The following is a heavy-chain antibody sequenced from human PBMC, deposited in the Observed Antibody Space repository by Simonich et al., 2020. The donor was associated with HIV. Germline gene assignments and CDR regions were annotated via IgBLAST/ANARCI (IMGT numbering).Heavy chain of an antibody. Sequence: EVHLVESGGGLVKPGGSLRLSCAASGFTFSSYSMNWVRQAPWKGLEWVSSISSSSSYIYYADSVKGRFTISRDNAKDSLYLQMNSLRAEDTAVYYCARDGRKGSSTSCSDYWGQGTLVTVSS. CDR1: GFTFSSYS. CDR2: ISSSSSYI. J-gene: IGHJ4*02. CDR3: ARDGRKGSSTSCSDY. V-gene: IGHV3-21*01. D-gene: IGHD2-2*01.